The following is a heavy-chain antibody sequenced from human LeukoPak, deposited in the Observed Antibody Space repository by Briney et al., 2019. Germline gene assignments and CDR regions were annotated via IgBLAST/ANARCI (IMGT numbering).Heavy chain of an antibody. CDR2: IYYSGST. CDR1: GGSISSSSYY. Sequence: SETLSLTCTVSGGSISSSSYYWGWIRQPPGKGLEWIGSIYYSGSTYYNPSLKSRVTISVDTSKNQFSLKLSSVTAADTAVYYCAGDGTVVVPAATLDYWGQGTLVTVSS. D-gene: IGHD2-2*01. CDR3: AGDGTVVVPAATLDY. J-gene: IGHJ4*02. V-gene: IGHV4-39*07.